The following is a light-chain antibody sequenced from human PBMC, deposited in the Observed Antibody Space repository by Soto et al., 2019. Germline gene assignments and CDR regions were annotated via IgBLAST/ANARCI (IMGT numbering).Light chain of an antibody. Sequence: EIVLTQSPATLSLSPGERATLSCRASQSVGTFFAWYQQKPGQAPRLLIYDASNRATGIPPRFSGSGSGTDFTLTISSLEPEDFAVYYCQQYNNWPPWTFGQGTKVDIK. V-gene: IGKV3-11*01. J-gene: IGKJ1*01. CDR3: QQYNNWPPWT. CDR2: DAS. CDR1: QSVGTF.